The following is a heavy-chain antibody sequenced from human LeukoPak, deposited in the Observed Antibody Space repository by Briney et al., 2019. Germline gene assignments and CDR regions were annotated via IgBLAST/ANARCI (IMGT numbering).Heavy chain of an antibody. CDR3: ARPYYYDSRIDP. CDR1: GGSISSGDYY. V-gene: IGHV4-30-4*01. CDR2: MYYSGST. D-gene: IGHD3-22*01. J-gene: IGHJ5*02. Sequence: PSEALSLTCTVSGGSISSGDYYWSWIRQPPGKGLEWIAYMYYSGSTYYNPSLKSRVTMSADTSKNQLSLKLSSVTAADTAVYYCARPYYYDSRIDPWGQGILVTVSS.